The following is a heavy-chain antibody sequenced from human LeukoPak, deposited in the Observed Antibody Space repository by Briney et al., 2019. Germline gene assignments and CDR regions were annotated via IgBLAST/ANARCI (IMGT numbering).Heavy chain of an antibody. CDR2: IRSKAYGGTT. Sequence: GGSLRLSCTASGFTFGDYTMTWFRQAPGKGLEWVGFIRSKAYGGTTEDAASVKGRFAISRDDSKSIAYLQMNSLKTEDTAVYYCIRGGANSPFDYWGQGTLVTVSS. D-gene: IGHD1-1*01. CDR1: GFTFGDYT. J-gene: IGHJ4*02. V-gene: IGHV3-49*03. CDR3: IRGGANSPFDY.